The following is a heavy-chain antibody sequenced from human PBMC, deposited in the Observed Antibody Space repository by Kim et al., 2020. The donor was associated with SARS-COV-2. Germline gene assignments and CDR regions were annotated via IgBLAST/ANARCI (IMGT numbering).Heavy chain of an antibody. V-gene: IGHV3-30*04. CDR1: GFTFSSYA. J-gene: IGHJ6*02. CDR2: ISYDGSNK. CDR3: ARDRSWDYYYYGMDV. Sequence: GGSLRLSCAASGFTFSSYAMHWVRQAPGKGLEWVAVISYDGSNKYYADSVKGRFTISRDNSKNTLYLQMNSLRAEDTAVYYCARDRSWDYYYYGMDVWGQGTTVTVSS. D-gene: IGHD7-27*01.